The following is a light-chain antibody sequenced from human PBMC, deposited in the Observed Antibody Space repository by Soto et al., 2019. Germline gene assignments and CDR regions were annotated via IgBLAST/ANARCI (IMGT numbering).Light chain of an antibody. CDR3: CSYAGSYTPHVV. CDR2: DVS. V-gene: IGLV2-11*01. J-gene: IGLJ2*01. Sequence: QSALTQPRSVSGSPGQSVTISCTGTSSDVGGYNYVSWYQQHPGKAPKLMIYDVSKRPSGVPDRFSGSKSGNTASLTISGLQAEDEADDYCCSYAGSYTPHVVFGGGTQLTVL. CDR1: SSDVGGYNY.